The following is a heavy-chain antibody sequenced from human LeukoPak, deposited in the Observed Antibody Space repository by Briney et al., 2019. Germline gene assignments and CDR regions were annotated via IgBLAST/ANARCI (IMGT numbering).Heavy chain of an antibody. D-gene: IGHD3/OR15-3a*01. J-gene: IGHJ5*02. CDR1: GGSISSALYH. V-gene: IGHV4-39*01. Sequence: SETLSLTCTVSGGSISSALYHWGWIRQPPGKNLEWLGSVYYTGSTHNNPSLKSRVTISVDTSKNQFSLNLSPVTAADTAVHYCARQEIGLRSFDPWGQGTLVTVSS. CDR2: VYYTGST. CDR3: ARQEIGLRSFDP.